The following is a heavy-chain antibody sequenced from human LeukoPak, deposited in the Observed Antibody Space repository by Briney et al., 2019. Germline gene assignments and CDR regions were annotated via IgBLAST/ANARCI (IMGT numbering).Heavy chain of an antibody. V-gene: IGHV4-39*07. Sequence: SETLSLTCTLSGGSVSNSAFYWGWIRQTPGRGLEWIGSLYYTGDTYYSPSLKSRVSISVDTSKNQFSLQLRSVTAADTAAYYCARDVQGLRPAVYDSSHFDYWGQGVLVTVSS. J-gene: IGHJ4*02. D-gene: IGHD3-22*01. CDR2: LYYTGDT. CDR3: ARDVQGLRPAVYDSSHFDY. CDR1: GGSVSNSAFY.